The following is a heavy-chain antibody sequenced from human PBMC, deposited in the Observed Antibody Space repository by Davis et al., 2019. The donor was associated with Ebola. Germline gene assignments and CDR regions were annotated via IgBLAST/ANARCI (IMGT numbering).Heavy chain of an antibody. Sequence: GSLRLSCAVYGGSFSGYYWSWIRQPPGKGLEWIGEINHSGSTNYNPSLKSRVTISVDTSKNQFSLKLSSVTAADTAVYFCARGAGYGRGIDYWGQGTLVTVSS. D-gene: IGHD2-15*01. J-gene: IGHJ4*02. CDR2: INHSGST. V-gene: IGHV4-34*01. CDR3: ARGAGYGRGIDY. CDR1: GGSFSGYY.